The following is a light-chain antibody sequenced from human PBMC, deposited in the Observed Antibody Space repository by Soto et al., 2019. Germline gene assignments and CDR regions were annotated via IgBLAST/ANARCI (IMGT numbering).Light chain of an antibody. J-gene: IGLJ3*02. Sequence: QSALTQPASVSGSAGQSITISCSGTMRDVGAYNLVSWYQQHPGTAPKLIIYEVRNRPSGISTRFSGSRSGNTASLTISGLKAEDEGCYYCSASTARSTLVFGGGTKLTVL. CDR2: EVR. CDR3: SASTARSTLV. CDR1: MRDVGAYNL. V-gene: IGLV2-14*01.